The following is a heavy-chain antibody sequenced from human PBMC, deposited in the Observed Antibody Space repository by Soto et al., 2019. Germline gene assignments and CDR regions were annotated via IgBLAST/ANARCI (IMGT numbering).Heavy chain of an antibody. D-gene: IGHD2-2*01. J-gene: IGHJ4*02. CDR3: ARETLGYCISTSCYDYFDY. CDR1: GFTFSDYY. Sequence: PGGSLRLSCAASGFTFSDYYMSWIRQAPGKGLEWVSYISSSGSTIYYADSVKGRFTISRDNAKNSLYLQMNSLRAEDTAVYYCARETLGYCISTSCYDYFDYWGQGTLVTVSS. V-gene: IGHV3-11*01. CDR2: ISSSGSTI.